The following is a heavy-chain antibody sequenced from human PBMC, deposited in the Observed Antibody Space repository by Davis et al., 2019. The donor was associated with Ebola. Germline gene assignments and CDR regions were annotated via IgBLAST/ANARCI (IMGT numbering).Heavy chain of an antibody. J-gene: IGHJ4*02. CDR2: IYYSGST. V-gene: IGHV4-59*08. Sequence: MPSETLSLTCTAPGGSISSHYWSWIRQPPGKGLEWIGYIYYSGSTNYNPSLKSRVTISVDTSKNQFSLKLSAVSAADTAVYYCARHLSYGGNPGKYYFDHWGQGTPVTVSS. D-gene: IGHD4-23*01. CDR3: ARHLSYGGNPGKYYFDH. CDR1: GGSISSHY.